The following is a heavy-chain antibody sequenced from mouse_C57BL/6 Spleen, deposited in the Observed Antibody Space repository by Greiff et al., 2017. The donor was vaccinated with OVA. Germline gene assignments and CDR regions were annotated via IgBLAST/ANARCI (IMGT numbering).Heavy chain of an antibody. J-gene: IGHJ2*01. CDR1: GYTFTDYE. D-gene: IGHD4-1*01. CDR3: SRESGTNYFDY. V-gene: IGHV1-15*01. CDR2: IDPETGGT. Sequence: QVQLQQSGAELVRPGASVTLSCKASGYTFTDYEMHWVKQTPVHGLEWIGAIDPETGGTAYNQKFKGKAILTADKSSSTAYMELRSLTSEDSAVYYCSRESGTNYFDYWGQGTTLTVSS.